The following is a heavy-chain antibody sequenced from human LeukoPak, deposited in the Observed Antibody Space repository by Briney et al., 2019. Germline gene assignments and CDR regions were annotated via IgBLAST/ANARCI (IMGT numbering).Heavy chain of an antibody. CDR1: GFTFSTYW. Sequence: GGSLRLSCAASGFTFSTYWMSWVRQAPGKGLEWVANIKPDGGEKYYVDSVKGRFTISRDNAKNSLNLQMNSLRVEDMAVYYCARVNYGSGTCFDYWGQGTLVTVSS. J-gene: IGHJ4*02. CDR2: IKPDGGEK. D-gene: IGHD3-10*01. V-gene: IGHV3-7*01. CDR3: ARVNYGSGTCFDY.